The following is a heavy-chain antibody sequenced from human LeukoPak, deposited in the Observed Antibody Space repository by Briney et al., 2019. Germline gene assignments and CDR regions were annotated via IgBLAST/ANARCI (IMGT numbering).Heavy chain of an antibody. CDR2: ISSSGSYI. J-gene: IGHJ4*02. Sequence: GGSLRLSCAASGFTFSSYSMNWVRQAPGKGLEWVSSISSSGSYICYADSVKGRFTISRDNAKNSLYLQMNSLRAEDTAVYYCARSPLSGSPYWGQGTLVTVSS. D-gene: IGHD1-26*01. CDR3: ARSPLSGSPY. V-gene: IGHV3-21*01. CDR1: GFTFSSYS.